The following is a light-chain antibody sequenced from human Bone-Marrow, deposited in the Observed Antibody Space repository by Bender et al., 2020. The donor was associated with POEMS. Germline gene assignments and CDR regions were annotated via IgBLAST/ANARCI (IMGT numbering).Light chain of an antibody. Sequence: QSALTQPRSVSGSPGQSVTISCAGTSSDVGDYDYVSWYQHHPGKAPKLIIFEVSARPSGVSDRFFGSKSGNTASLTISGLRSEDEAEYYCCSFAGSSTPFVFGSGTKVTV. CDR1: SSDVGDYDY. CDR3: CSFAGSSTPFV. V-gene: IGLV2-11*01. CDR2: EVS. J-gene: IGLJ1*01.